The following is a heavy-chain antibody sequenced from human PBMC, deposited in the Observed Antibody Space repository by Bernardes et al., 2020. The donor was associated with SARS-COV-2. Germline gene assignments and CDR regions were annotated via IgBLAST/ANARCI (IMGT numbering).Heavy chain of an antibody. CDR3: ARWGRYCSSTSCSHPLGY. Sequence: VGSLSLSCAASGFTFSSYWMSWVRQAPGKGLEWVANIKQDGSEKYYVDSVKGRFTISRDNAKNSLYLQMNSLRAEDTAVYYCARWGRYCSSTSCSHPLGYWGQGTLVTVSS. J-gene: IGHJ4*02. D-gene: IGHD2-2*01. CDR1: GFTFSSYW. V-gene: IGHV3-7*01. CDR2: IKQDGSEK.